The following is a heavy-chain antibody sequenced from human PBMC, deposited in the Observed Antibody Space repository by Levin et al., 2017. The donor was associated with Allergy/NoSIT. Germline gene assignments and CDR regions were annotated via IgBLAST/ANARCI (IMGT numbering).Heavy chain of an antibody. V-gene: IGHV3-23*01. CDR2: VSGDGGRT. CDR1: GFTFSSYA. Sequence: GGSLRLSCAASGFTFSSYAMSWVRQAPGEGLEWVSAVSGDGGRTWYADSVRGRFTISRDNSKNTLCLHMSSLRAEDTAVYYCAKEGRGSYSENWGQGTLVTVSS. J-gene: IGHJ4*02. D-gene: IGHD3-10*01. CDR3: AKEGRGSYSEN.